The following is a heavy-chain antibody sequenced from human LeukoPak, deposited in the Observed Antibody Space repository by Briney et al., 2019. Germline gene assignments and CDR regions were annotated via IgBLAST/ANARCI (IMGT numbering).Heavy chain of an antibody. CDR3: ARDALPPLLVGQFDY. CDR2: ISYDGSNK. J-gene: IGHJ4*02. CDR1: GFTFSSYA. V-gene: IGHV3-30-3*01. Sequence: GGSLRLSCAASGFTFSSYAMHWVRQAPGKGLEWVAVISYDGSNKYYADSVKGRFTISRDNSKNTLYLQMNSLRAEDTAVYYCARDALPPLLVGQFDYWGQGTLVTVSS. D-gene: IGHD1-26*01.